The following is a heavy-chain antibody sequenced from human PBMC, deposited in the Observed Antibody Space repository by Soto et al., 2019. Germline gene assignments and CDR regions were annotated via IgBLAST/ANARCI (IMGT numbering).Heavy chain of an antibody. CDR3: AKDRGNNYDKSRFAP. CDR2: ISRSGDST. D-gene: IGHD3-22*01. CDR1: GFTFSSFA. V-gene: IGHV3-23*01. Sequence: EVQLLESGGGLVQPGGSLRLSCAASGFTFSSFAMNWVRQAPGKGLEWVSGISRSGDSTSYSDSVKGRFTISRDNSKDTLFLQLNNLRAEDTAIYYCAKDRGNNYDKSRFAPWGQGTLVTVSS. J-gene: IGHJ5*02.